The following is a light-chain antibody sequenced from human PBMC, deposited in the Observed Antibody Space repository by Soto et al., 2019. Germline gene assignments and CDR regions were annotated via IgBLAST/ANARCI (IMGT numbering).Light chain of an antibody. CDR1: SSDVGGYNY. J-gene: IGLJ1*01. Sequence: QSALTQPASVSGSHGQSIPISCTGTSSDVGGYNYVSWYQQHPGKAPKLMIYDVSNRPSGVSNRFSGSKSGNTASLTISGLQAEDEADYYCSSYTSSSTQVFGTGTKVTVL. CDR2: DVS. CDR3: SSYTSSSTQV. V-gene: IGLV2-14*01.